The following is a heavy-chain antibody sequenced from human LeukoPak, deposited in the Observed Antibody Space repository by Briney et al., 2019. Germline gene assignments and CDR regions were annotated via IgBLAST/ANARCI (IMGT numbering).Heavy chain of an antibody. CDR1: GYTFTGYY. J-gene: IGHJ6*03. CDR3: ATTHYDFWSGRVNYYYMDV. CDR2: INPNSGGT. Sequence: ASVKVSCKASGYTFTGYYMHWVRQAPGQGLEWMGRINPNSGGTNYAQKFQGRVTMTRDTSISTAYMELSRLRSDDTAVYYCATTHYDFWSGRVNYYYMDVWGKGTTVTVSS. D-gene: IGHD3-3*01. V-gene: IGHV1-2*06.